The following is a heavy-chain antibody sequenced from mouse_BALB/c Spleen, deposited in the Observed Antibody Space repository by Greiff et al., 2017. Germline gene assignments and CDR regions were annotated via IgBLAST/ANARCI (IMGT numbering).Heavy chain of an antibody. Sequence: VQLKQSGTVLARPGASVKMSCKASGYSFTSYWMHWVKQRPGQGLEWIGAIYPGNSDTSYNQKFKGKAKLTAVTSASTAYMELSSLTNEDSAVYYCTRLKNYYGSSYFDYWGQGTTLTVSS. CDR2: IYPGNSDT. D-gene: IGHD1-1*01. CDR3: TRLKNYYGSSYFDY. J-gene: IGHJ2*01. V-gene: IGHV1-5*01. CDR1: GYSFTSYW.